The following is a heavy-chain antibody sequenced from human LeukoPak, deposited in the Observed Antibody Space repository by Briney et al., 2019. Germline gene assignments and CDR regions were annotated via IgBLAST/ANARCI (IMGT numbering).Heavy chain of an antibody. D-gene: IGHD6-19*01. J-gene: IGHJ6*02. CDR1: GGSSSGYY. CDR2: INHSGST. CDR3: ARDWTGYSSGWYRRNYYGMDV. V-gene: IGHV4-34*01. Sequence: SETLSLTCAVDGGSSSGYYWSWIRQPPGKGLEWIGEINHSGSTNYNPSLKSRVTISVDTSKNQFSLKLSSVTAADTAVYYCARDWTGYSSGWYRRNYYGMDVWGQGTTVTVSS.